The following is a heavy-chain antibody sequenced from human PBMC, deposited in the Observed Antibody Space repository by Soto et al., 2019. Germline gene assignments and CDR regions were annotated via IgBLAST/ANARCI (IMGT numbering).Heavy chain of an antibody. V-gene: IGHV3-23*01. CDR1: GFIFSNYA. CDR3: SKVRLSFDF. Sequence: GGSLRLSCAASGFIFSNYAMNWVRQAPGKGLEWVSFVSANADGTFYADSVKGRFSISRDNSKNTLYLQMNNLRAEDTAIYYCSKVRLSFDFWGQGTLVTVSS. CDR2: VSANADGT. J-gene: IGHJ4*02.